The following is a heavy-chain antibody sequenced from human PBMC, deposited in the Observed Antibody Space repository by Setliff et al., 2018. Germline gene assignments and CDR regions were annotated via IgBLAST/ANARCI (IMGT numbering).Heavy chain of an antibody. V-gene: IGHV4-34*01. CDR1: GGSFSGYY. CDR3: ARSPYVVVTAIPFDY. D-gene: IGHD2-21*02. Sequence: SETLSLTCAVYGGSFSGYYWSWIRPPPGKGLEWIGEITHSGSTKYNPSLKSRVTISVDTSKNQFSLKLSSVTAADTAVYYCARSPYVVVTAIPFDYWGQGTLVTVSS. CDR2: ITHSGST. J-gene: IGHJ4*02.